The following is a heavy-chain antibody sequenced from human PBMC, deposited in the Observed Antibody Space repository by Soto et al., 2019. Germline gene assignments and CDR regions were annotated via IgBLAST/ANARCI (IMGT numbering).Heavy chain of an antibody. J-gene: IGHJ4*02. V-gene: IGHV3-21*05. CDR3: ARETTGPYGLIGS. Sequence: GGSLRLSCAASGFSFSDYSMNWARQAPGKGLEWISHISSSGSYIFYADSVKGRFTVSRDNAKNSLFLQMNSLRAEDSAVYYCARETTGPYGLIGSWGQGTQVTVSS. CDR1: GFSFSDYS. D-gene: IGHD3-3*01. CDR2: ISSSGSYI.